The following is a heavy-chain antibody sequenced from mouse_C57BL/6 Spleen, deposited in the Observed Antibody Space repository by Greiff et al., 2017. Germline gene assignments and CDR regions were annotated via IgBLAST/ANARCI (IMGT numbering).Heavy chain of an antibody. J-gene: IGHJ1*03. Sequence: QFQLQQPGAELVKPGASVKMSCKASGYTFTSYWITWVKQRPGQGLEWIGDIYPGSGSTNYNEKFKSKATLTVDTSSSTAYMQLSSLTSEDSAVYYCAPNYGSSYDWYFDVWGTGTTVTVSS. CDR1: GYTFTSYW. V-gene: IGHV1-55*01. CDR3: APNYGSSYDWYFDV. D-gene: IGHD1-1*01. CDR2: IYPGSGST.